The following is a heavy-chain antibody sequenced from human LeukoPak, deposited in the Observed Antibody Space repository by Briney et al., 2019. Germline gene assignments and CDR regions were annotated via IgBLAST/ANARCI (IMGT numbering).Heavy chain of an antibody. J-gene: IGHJ4*02. V-gene: IGHV7-4-1*02. D-gene: IGHD2-15*01. CDR2: INTNTENP. CDR1: GYTFTNYA. Sequence: GASVQVSCKASGYTFTNYAMNWVRQAPGQGLEWMGWINTNTENPTYAQGFTGRFVFSLDTSVSTAYLQISSLKAEDTAVYYCARGAHCSGGTCYFDYWGQGTLVTVSS. CDR3: ARGAHCSGGTCYFDY.